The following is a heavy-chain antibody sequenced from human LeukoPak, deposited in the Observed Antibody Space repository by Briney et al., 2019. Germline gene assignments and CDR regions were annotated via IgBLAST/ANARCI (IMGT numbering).Heavy chain of an antibody. J-gene: IGHJ4*02. CDR3: AGRDDYVWGSYRPFDY. D-gene: IGHD3-16*02. Sequence: SSETLSLTCAVYGGSFSGYYWSWIRQPPGKGLEWIGEINHSGSTNYNPSLKSRVTISVDTSKNQFSLKLSSVTAADTAVYYCAGRDDYVWGSYRPFDYWGQGTLVTVSS. V-gene: IGHV4-34*01. CDR2: INHSGST. CDR1: GGSFSGYY.